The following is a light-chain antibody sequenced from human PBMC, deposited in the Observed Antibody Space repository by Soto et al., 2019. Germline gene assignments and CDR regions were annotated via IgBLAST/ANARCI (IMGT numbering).Light chain of an antibody. CDR1: SRDVGAYNS. CDR3: SSYAISGTPLYV. V-gene: IGLV2-14*03. Sequence: QSALTQPASVSGSPGQSIAISCTGTSRDVGAYNSVSWYQQLPGKAPKLIIYDVTQRPSGVSNRFSGSKSGNTASLGISGLQAEDEADYYCSSYAISGTPLYVFGTGTKVTVL. CDR2: DVT. J-gene: IGLJ1*01.